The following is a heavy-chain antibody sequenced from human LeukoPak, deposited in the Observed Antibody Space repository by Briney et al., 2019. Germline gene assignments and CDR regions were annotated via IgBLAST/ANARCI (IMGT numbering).Heavy chain of an antibody. V-gene: IGHV3-23*01. D-gene: IGHD1-26*01. Sequence: PSETLSLTCTVSGGSISSYYWSWVRQAPGKGLEWVSAISGSGGSTYYADSVKGRFTITRDNSKNTLYLQMNSLRAEDTAVYYCAKDRGGSYSGFDYWGQGTLVTVSS. CDR1: GGSISSYY. CDR3: AKDRGGSYSGFDY. J-gene: IGHJ4*02. CDR2: ISGSGGST.